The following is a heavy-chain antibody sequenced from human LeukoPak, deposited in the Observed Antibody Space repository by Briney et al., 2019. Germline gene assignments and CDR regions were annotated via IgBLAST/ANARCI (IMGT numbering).Heavy chain of an antibody. CDR3: ASGYCSSTSCYRIDY. V-gene: IGHV1/OR15-1*01. J-gene: IGHJ4*02. CDR2: INPNSGGT. D-gene: IGHD2-2*01. Sequence: ASVKVSCKASGYIFTDYYMHWVRQAPGQELGWMGRINPNSGGTNYAQKFQGRVTMTRDTSISTAYTELSSLRSEDTATYYCASGYCSSTSCYRIDYWGQGTLVTVSS. CDR1: GYIFTDYY.